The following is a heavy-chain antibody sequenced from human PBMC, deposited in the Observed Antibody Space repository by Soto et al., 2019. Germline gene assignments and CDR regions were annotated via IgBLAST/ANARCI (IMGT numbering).Heavy chain of an antibody. Sequence: ASVKVSCKASGYTFTSYGISWVLQAPGQGLEWMGWISAYNGNTNYAQKLQGRVTMTTDTSTSTAYMELRSLRSDDTAVYYCARVVETYYYDSSGYYYPGYWGQGTLVTVSS. CDR2: ISAYNGNT. CDR3: ARVVETYYYDSSGYYYPGY. J-gene: IGHJ4*02. V-gene: IGHV1-18*01. D-gene: IGHD3-22*01. CDR1: GYTFTSYG.